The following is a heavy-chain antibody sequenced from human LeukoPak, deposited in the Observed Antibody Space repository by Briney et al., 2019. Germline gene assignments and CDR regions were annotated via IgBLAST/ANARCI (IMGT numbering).Heavy chain of an antibody. CDR3: ARDSYRALEY. CDR2: INQVVGEK. V-gene: IGHV3-7*01. J-gene: IGHJ4*02. D-gene: IGHD1-14*01. CDR1: GFTSSSHW. Sequence: GGSLRLSCSASGFTSSSHWMNWVCEAPGKGLEWVARINQVVGEKFYVDSVKVGFTISRDNAKNSLYLHMNSPRAEDTATYYCARDSYRALEYWGQGTLVTVSS.